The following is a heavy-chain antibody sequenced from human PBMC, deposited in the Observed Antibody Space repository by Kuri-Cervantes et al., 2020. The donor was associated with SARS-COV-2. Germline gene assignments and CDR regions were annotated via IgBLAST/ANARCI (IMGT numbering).Heavy chain of an antibody. Sequence: SLRLSCAASGFTFSSYGMHWVRQAPGKGLEWVAVIWYDGSNKYYADSVKGRFTISRDNSKNTLYLQMNSLRAEDTAVYYCARDRGVDYCSSTSCPSGPFGPFDPWGQGTLVTVSS. CDR1: GFTFSSYG. D-gene: IGHD2-2*01. CDR2: IWYDGSNK. J-gene: IGHJ5*02. CDR3: ARDRGVDYCSSTSCPSGPFGPFDP. V-gene: IGHV3-33*01.